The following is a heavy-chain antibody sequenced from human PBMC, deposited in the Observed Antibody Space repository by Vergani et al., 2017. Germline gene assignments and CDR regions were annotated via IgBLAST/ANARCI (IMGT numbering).Heavy chain of an antibody. Sequence: EVQLVESGGGLVKPGGSLRLSCAASGFTFSSYSMNWVRQAPGQGLEWVSSISSNSSYIYYADSVKGRFTISRDNAKNSMYLQMNSLRAEDTAVYYCARYPPYGSSRLWMDVWGKGTTVTVSS. CDR3: ARYPPYGSSRLWMDV. CDR1: GFTFSSYS. D-gene: IGHD6-13*01. J-gene: IGHJ6*04. V-gene: IGHV3-21*01. CDR2: ISSNSSYI.